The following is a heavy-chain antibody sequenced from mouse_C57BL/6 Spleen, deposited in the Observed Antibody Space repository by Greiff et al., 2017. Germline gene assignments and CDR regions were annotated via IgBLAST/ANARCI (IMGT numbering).Heavy chain of an antibody. CDR1: GYTFTSYW. D-gene: IGHD1-1*01. J-gene: IGHJ2*01. Sequence: QVQLQQPGAELVMPGASVKLSCKASGYTFTSYWMHWVKQRPGQGLEWIGEIDPSDSYTNYNQKFKGKFTLTVDKSSSTAYMQLSSLTSEDSAVYYCARDHYYGSLDYWGQGTTLTVAS. CDR3: ARDHYYGSLDY. CDR2: IDPSDSYT. V-gene: IGHV1-69*01.